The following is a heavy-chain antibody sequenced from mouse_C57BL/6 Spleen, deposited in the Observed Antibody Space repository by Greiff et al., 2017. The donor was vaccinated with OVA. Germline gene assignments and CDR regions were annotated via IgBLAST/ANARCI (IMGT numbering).Heavy chain of an antibody. Sequence: QVQLQQSGAELARPGASVKLSCKASGYTFTSYGISWVKQRTGQGLEWIGEIYPRSGNTYYNEKFKGKATLTADKSSSTAYMEIRSLTSEDSAVYFCAREDYYGSSYRGLDYWGQGTSVTVSS. D-gene: IGHD1-1*01. CDR3: AREDYYGSSYRGLDY. V-gene: IGHV1-81*01. CDR1: GYTFTSYG. CDR2: IYPRSGNT. J-gene: IGHJ4*01.